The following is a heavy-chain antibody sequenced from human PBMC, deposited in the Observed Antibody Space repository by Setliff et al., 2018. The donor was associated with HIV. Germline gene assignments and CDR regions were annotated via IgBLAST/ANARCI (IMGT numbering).Heavy chain of an antibody. D-gene: IGHD3-10*01. J-gene: IGHJ4*02. CDR3: VRARSAVTGGFDI. CDR1: GLNFSIYS. CDR2: IYSDGRT. Sequence: PGGSLRLSCAASGLNFSIYSMNWVRQAPGKGLEWVSFIYSDGRTYYADSVKGRFTISRDNPKNTLSLQMNSLRPEDTAIYYCVRARSAVTGGFDIWGQGTLVTVSS. V-gene: IGHV3-66*02.